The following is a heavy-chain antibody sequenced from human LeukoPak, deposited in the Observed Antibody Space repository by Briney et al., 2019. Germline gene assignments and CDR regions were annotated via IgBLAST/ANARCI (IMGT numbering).Heavy chain of an antibody. J-gene: IGHJ4*02. CDR1: GFPFSTYW. CDR3: VRTHSSGYYYFDS. Sequence: GGSLRLSCAASGFPFSTYWMSWVRQAPGKGLEWVANINQDGTEKYYVDSVKGRFTISRDYAKNSLYLQMNSLRVEDTAVYYCVRTHSSGYYYFDSWGQGTLVTVSS. V-gene: IGHV3-7*01. CDR2: INQDGTEK. D-gene: IGHD3-22*01.